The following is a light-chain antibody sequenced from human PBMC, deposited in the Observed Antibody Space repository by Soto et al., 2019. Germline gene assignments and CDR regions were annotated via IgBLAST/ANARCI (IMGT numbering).Light chain of an antibody. CDR1: SSNIGSNT. Sequence: QSVLTQPPSVSGTPGQGVTISCSGSSSNIGSNTVNWYQQLPGTAPKLLIYSNNQRPSGVPDQFSGSKSGTSASLAISGLQSEDEADYYCAAWDDSLNGPIFGGGTQLTV. CDR3: AAWDDSLNGPI. CDR2: SNN. V-gene: IGLV1-44*01. J-gene: IGLJ2*01.